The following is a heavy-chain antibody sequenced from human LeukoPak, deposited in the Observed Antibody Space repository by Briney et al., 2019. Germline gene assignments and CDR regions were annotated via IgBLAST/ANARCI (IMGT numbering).Heavy chain of an antibody. J-gene: IGHJ5*02. Sequence: GRSLRLSCAASGFTFSNYAMHWVRQAPGKGLEWVAVISYHGSLTFYADSVKGRLTISRDISKNTLYLQMNSLRAEDTAVYYCALRYCTTASCYGGGFDPWGQGTLVTVSS. CDR1: GFTFSNYA. D-gene: IGHD2-2*01. CDR2: ISYHGSLT. CDR3: ALRYCTTASCYGGGFDP. V-gene: IGHV3-30*04.